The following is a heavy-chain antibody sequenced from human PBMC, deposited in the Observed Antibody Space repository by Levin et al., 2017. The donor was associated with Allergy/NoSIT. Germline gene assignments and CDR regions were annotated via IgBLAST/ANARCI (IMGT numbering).Heavy chain of an antibody. Sequence: QSGGSLRLSCAASGFTFSNFGMHWVRQAPGKGLEWMAVISFDGSEKYYADSVKGRFTISRDNPKNTLYLQMNNLRAEDTAFYFCAKYMLERVEWCGEFDNWGQGTLVTVSS. CDR3: AKYMLERVEWCGEFDN. CDR2: ISFDGSEK. CDR1: GFTFSNFG. D-gene: IGHD2-15*01. V-gene: IGHV3-30*18. J-gene: IGHJ5*02.